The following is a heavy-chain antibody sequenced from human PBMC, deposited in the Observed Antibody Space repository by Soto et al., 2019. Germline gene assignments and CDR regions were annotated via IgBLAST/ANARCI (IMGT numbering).Heavy chain of an antibody. CDR1: GFTFSSYA. D-gene: IGHD3-3*01. V-gene: IGHV3-23*01. Sequence: EVQLLESGGGLVQPGGSLRLSCAASGFTFSSYAMTWVRQAPGKGLEWVSAISGSGGSTYYADSVKGRFNISRDNSKNTLYLQMNSLSAEDTDVYYCAKDRAGRSGGSYFDNWGQGTLVTVSS. CDR3: AKDRAGRSGGSYFDN. J-gene: IGHJ4*02. CDR2: ISGSGGST.